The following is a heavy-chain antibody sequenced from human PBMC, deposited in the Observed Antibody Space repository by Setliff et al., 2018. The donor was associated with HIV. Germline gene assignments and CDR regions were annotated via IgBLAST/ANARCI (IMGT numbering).Heavy chain of an antibody. Sequence: ASVKVSCKASGYSFTTYFMHWVRQAPGKGLEWMGRVDTEDGETIYAERFRGRISLTVEKSTGTAYMELNRLRSEDTAVYYCGTVRIAVPDDFDFWGQGTMVTVSS. CDR2: VDTEDGET. CDR3: GTVRIAVPDDFDF. D-gene: IGHD6-19*01. J-gene: IGHJ4*02. V-gene: IGHV1-69-2*01. CDR1: GYSFTTYF.